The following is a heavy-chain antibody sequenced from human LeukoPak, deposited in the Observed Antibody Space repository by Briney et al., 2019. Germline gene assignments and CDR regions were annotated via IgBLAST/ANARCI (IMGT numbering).Heavy chain of an antibody. CDR2: IYYSGSS. V-gene: IGHV4-59*01. Sequence: SETLSLTCTVSGDSISSYYWSWIRQPPGKGLEWIGYIYYSGSSNYNPSLKSRVTISVDTSKNQFSLKLSSVTAADTAVYYCARVGVGYFDSSDYYRPDAFDIWGQGTMVTVSS. CDR3: ARVGVGYFDSSDYYRPDAFDI. CDR1: GDSISSYY. D-gene: IGHD3-22*01. J-gene: IGHJ3*02.